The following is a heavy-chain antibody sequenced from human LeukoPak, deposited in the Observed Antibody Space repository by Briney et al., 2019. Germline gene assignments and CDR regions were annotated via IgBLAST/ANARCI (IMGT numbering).Heavy chain of an antibody. J-gene: IGHJ4*02. CDR1: GGSISSGSYY. D-gene: IGHD1-26*01. CDR3: ARDREVGATGYYFDY. Sequence: PSQTLSLTCTVSGGSISSGSYYWSWIRQPAGKGLEWIGRIYTSGSTTYNSSLKSRVTISLDTSKNHFSLRLSSVTAADTAVYYCARDREVGATGYYFDYWGQGTLVTVSS. V-gene: IGHV4-61*02. CDR2: IYTSGST.